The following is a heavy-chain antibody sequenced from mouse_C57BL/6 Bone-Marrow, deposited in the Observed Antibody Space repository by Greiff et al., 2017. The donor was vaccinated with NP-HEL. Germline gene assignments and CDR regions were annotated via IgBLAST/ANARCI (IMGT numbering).Heavy chain of an antibody. Sequence: VQLQQSGPGLVAPSQSLSITCTVSGFSLTSYGVSWVRQPPGKGLEWLGVIWGDGSTNYHSALISRLSLSKDNSKSQVFLKLNSLQTDDTATYYCAGYSNSYAMDYWGQGTSVTVSS. CDR3: AGYSNSYAMDY. CDR1: GFSLTSYG. D-gene: IGHD2-5*01. V-gene: IGHV2-3*01. CDR2: IWGDGST. J-gene: IGHJ4*01.